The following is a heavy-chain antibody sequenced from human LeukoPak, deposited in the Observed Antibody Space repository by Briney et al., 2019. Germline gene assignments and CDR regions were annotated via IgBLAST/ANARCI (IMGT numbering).Heavy chain of an antibody. D-gene: IGHD3-10*01. CDR2: INPSGGST. J-gene: IGHJ4*02. CDR3: AREEGYYGSGSYYSNPYFAY. CDR1: GYTFTSYY. Sequence: ASVKVSCKASGYTFTSYYMHWVRQAPGQGLEGMGIINPSGGSTSYPQKFQGRVTMTMDTSTSTVYMDLSSLRSADTAVYYCAREEGYYGSGSYYSNPYFAYWGQGTLVTVS. V-gene: IGHV1-46*01.